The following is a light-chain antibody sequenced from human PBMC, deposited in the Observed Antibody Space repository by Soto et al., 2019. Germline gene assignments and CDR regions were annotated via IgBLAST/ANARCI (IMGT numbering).Light chain of an antibody. V-gene: IGKV1-9*01. CDR3: QQYGSSLLT. J-gene: IGKJ5*01. CDR1: QGISSY. Sequence: IQLTQSPSSLSASVGYRFTITCRASQGISSYLGWYQQKPGKAPNLLVYDASTLHSGVPSRFSGSGSGTEFTLTISSLQSEDFAVYYCQQYGSSLLTFGQGTRLEIK. CDR2: DAS.